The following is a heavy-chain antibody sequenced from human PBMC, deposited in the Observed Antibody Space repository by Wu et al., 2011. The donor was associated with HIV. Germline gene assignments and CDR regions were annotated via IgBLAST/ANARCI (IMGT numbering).Heavy chain of an antibody. V-gene: IGHV1-69*05. Sequence: QVQLVQSGAEVKKPGSSVKVSCKASGGTFSNYAMCWVRQAPGQGLEWMGGIIPIFGTANYAQKFQGRVTITTDESTSTAYMELSSLRSEDTAVYYCARGWRSGSYYPSFDYWGQGTLVTVSS. CDR1: GGTFSNYA. J-gene: IGHJ4*02. CDR2: IIPIFGTA. D-gene: IGHD1-26*01. CDR3: ARGWRSGSYYPSFDY.